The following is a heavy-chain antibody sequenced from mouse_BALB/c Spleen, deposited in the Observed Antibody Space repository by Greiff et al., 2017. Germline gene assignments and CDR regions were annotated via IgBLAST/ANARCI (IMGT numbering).Heavy chain of an antibody. J-gene: IGHJ4*01. D-gene: IGHD4-1*01. CDR2: IYPGNGDT. CDR1: GYTFTSYN. V-gene: IGHV1-12*01. Sequence: LQQPGAELVKPGASVKMSCKASGYTFTSYNMHWVKQTPGQGLEWIGAIYPGNGDTSYNQKFKGKATLTADKSSSTAYMQLSSLTSEDSAVYYCARCTGRGVYAMDYWGQGTSVTVSS. CDR3: ARCTGRGVYAMDY.